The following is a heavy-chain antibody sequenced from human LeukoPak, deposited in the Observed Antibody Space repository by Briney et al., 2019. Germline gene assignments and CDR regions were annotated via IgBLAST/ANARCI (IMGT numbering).Heavy chain of an antibody. V-gene: IGHV3-21*01. Sequence: GGSLRLSCAASGFTFSSYSMNWVRQAPGKGLEWVSSISSSSSSYIYYADSVKGRFTISRDNAKNSLYLQMNSLRAEDTAVYYCASGYSSGLNFQHWGQGTLVTVSS. CDR2: ISSSSSSYI. J-gene: IGHJ1*01. CDR3: ASGYSSGLNFQH. D-gene: IGHD6-19*01. CDR1: GFTFSSYS.